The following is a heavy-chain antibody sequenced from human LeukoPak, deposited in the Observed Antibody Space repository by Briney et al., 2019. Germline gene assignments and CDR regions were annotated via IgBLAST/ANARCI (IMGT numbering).Heavy chain of an antibody. V-gene: IGHV3-43*02. D-gene: IGHD2-2*01. CDR2: ISGDGGRI. Sequence: GGSLRLSGAASGFAFDEYTMHWVRQAPGKGLEWVSLISGDGGRIYYADSVRGRFTISRDNSKNSLFLQMNNLRIEDTALYYCTKDRYCSSSSCPTDHWGQGTLVTVSS. CDR1: GFAFDEYT. J-gene: IGHJ4*02. CDR3: TKDRYCSSSSCPTDH.